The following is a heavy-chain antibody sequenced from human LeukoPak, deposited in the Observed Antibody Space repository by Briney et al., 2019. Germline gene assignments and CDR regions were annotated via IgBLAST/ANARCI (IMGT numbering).Heavy chain of an antibody. J-gene: IGHJ4*02. Sequence: SETLSLTCAVYGGSFSGYYWSWIRQPPGPGLEWIGEINHSGSANYNPSLKRRVTISVDTSKNQFSLKLSSVTAADTAVYYCARDSLTGDITYWGQGTLVTVSS. V-gene: IGHV4-34*01. CDR3: ARDSLTGDITY. CDR1: GGSFSGYY. CDR2: INHSGSA. D-gene: IGHD7-27*01.